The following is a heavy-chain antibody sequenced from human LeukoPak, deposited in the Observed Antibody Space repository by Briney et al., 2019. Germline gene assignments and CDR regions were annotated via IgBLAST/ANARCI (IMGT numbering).Heavy chain of an antibody. Sequence: SETLSLTCTVSGGSISSSNYYWGWIRPPPGKGLEWIGSIYYSGSTYYNPSLKSRVTISVDTSKNQFSLKLSSVTAADTAVYYCASFYYYGSGSYSLYNWFDPWGQGTLVTVSS. D-gene: IGHD3-10*01. V-gene: IGHV4-39*01. CDR3: ASFYYYGSGSYSLYNWFDP. CDR1: GGSISSSNYY. J-gene: IGHJ5*02. CDR2: IYYSGST.